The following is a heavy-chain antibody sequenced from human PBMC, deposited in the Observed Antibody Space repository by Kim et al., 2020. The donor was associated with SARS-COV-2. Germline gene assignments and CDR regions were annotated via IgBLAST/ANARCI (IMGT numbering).Heavy chain of an antibody. CDR1: GYTLTELS. CDR2: FDPEDGET. D-gene: IGHD6-19*01. V-gene: IGHV1-24*01. CDR3: AAGIAVAGTPDIYYYYYGTDV. J-gene: IGHJ6*02. Sequence: ASVKVSCKVSGYTLTELSMHWVRQAPGKGLEWMGCFDPEDGETIYAQKFQGRVTMTEDTSTDTAYMELSSLRSEDTAVYYCAAGIAVAGTPDIYYYYYGTDVWGQGTTVTVPS.